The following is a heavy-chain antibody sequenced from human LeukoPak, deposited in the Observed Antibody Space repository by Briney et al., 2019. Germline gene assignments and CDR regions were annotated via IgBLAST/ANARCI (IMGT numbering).Heavy chain of an antibody. D-gene: IGHD2-2*01. V-gene: IGHV5-51*01. CDR3: ARPVVPAAMVDAFDI. J-gene: IGHJ3*02. CDR1: GYSFTSYW. Sequence: GESLKISCKGSGYSFTSYWIGWVRQMPGKGLEWMGIIYPGDSDTRYSPSFQGQVTISADKSISTAYLQWSSLKASDTAMHYCARPVVPAAMVDAFDIWGQGTMVTVSS. CDR2: IYPGDSDT.